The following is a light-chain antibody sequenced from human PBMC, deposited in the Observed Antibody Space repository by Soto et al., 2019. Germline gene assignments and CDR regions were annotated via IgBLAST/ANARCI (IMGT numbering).Light chain of an antibody. CDR3: QQYNKWPVYT. J-gene: IGKJ2*01. V-gene: IGKV3-15*01. CDR1: EAVNVN. CDR2: GAS. Sequence: EIVLTQSPATLSVSPGERATLSCRASEAVNVNVAWYQHKPGQAPRLLIYGASLRATGIPARFSGGGSGTECTLTISSVPSDDLAVYFCQQYNKWPVYTFGLGTKLEIK.